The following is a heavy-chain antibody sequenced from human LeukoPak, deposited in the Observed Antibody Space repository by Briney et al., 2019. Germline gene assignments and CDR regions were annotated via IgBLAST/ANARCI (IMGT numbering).Heavy chain of an antibody. CDR2: IHYSGST. D-gene: IGHD4-23*01. CDR1: GFTFSGYA. J-gene: IGHJ4*02. CDR3: ARVGVDYTGNVIKYYFDS. Sequence: GSLRLSCAASGFTFSGYAMSWIRQPPGKGLEWIGYIHYSGSTNYNPSLKSRVIISVDTSKNQFSLKLSPVIAADTAVYYCARVGVDYTGNVIKYYFDSWGQGTLVTVSS. V-gene: IGHV4-59*01.